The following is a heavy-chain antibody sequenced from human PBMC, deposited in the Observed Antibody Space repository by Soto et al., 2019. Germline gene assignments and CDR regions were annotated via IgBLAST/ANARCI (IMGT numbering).Heavy chain of an antibody. CDR1: GYTFTNYD. Sequence: QIQLVQSGAEVKKPGASVKVSCKTSGYTFTNYDIGWVRQAPGQGLEWMGWISPYSGNTNYAQKLQDRVTMTTDTSTTTAYMDLRSLRSDDTAMYYCVRFASSGWYTGGYWGQGTLVTVSS. CDR2: ISPYSGNT. V-gene: IGHV1-18*01. J-gene: IGHJ4*02. D-gene: IGHD6-19*01. CDR3: VRFASSGWYTGGY.